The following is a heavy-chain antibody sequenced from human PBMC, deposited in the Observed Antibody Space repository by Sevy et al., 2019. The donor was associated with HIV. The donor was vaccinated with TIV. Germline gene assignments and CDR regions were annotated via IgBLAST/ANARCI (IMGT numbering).Heavy chain of an antibody. CDR2: INPNSGDT. CDR1: GYTFTGQY. CDR3: SRDLRLRGYSYGCFDY. J-gene: IGHJ4*02. Sequence: ASVKVSRKASGYTFTGQYIHWVRQAPGQGLEWMGWINPNSGDTKYAQEFKGRVTMTRDRSISTAYMELSGLKSEDTAVYYCSRDLRLRGYSYGCFDYWGQGTLVTVSS. V-gene: IGHV1-2*02. D-gene: IGHD5-18*01.